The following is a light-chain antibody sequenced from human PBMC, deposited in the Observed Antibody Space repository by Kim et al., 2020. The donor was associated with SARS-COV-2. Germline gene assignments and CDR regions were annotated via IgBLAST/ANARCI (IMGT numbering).Light chain of an antibody. V-gene: IGKV3-20*01. CDR3: QQYGRAPSST. J-gene: IGKJ2*01. CDR2: GTS. CDR1: QTLTSSY. Sequence: EIVLTQSPGTLSLSPGERATLSCRASQTLTSSYLAWYQQKPGQAPRLLIYGTSTRATGIADRFSGSGSGTDFTLTISRLESEDSAVYYCQQYGRAPSSTFGQGTKLEI.